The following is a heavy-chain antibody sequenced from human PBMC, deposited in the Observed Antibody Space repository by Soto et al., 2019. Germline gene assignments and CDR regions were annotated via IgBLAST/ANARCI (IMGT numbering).Heavy chain of an antibody. J-gene: IGHJ5*02. CDR3: AKDRYCSGGSCYPNWFDP. V-gene: IGHV3-23*01. D-gene: IGHD2-15*01. Sequence: SLRLSCEAFGFTFSTYTMSWVRQAPGKGLEWVSAISGSGGSTYYADSVKGRFTISRDNSKNTLYLQMNSLRAEDTGVYYCAKDRYCSGGSCYPNWFDPWGQGTLVTVSS. CDR1: GFTFSTYT. CDR2: ISGSGGST.